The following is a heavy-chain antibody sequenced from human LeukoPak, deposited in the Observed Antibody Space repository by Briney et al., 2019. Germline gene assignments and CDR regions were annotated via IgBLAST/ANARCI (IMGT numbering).Heavy chain of an antibody. J-gene: IGHJ4*02. Sequence: SETLSLTCAVYGGSFSGYYWSWIRQPPGKGLEWIGEINHSGSTNYNPSLKSRVTISVDTSKNQFSLKLSSVTAADTAVYYCARAEAAAGTPNDYWGQGTLVTVSS. V-gene: IGHV4-34*01. CDR2: INHSGST. D-gene: IGHD6-13*01. CDR1: GGSFSGYY. CDR3: ARAEAAAGTPNDY.